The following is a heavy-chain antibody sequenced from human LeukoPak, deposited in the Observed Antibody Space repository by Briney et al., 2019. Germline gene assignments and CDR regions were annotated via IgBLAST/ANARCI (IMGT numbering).Heavy chain of an antibody. J-gene: IGHJ5*02. CDR2: INTNTGNP. Sequence: ASVKVSCKASGYTFTSYAMNWVRQAPGQGLEWMGWINTNTGNPTYAQGFTGRFVFSLDTSVSTAYLQISSLKAEDTAVYYCARESITGTTGRFSPWFPFDPWGQGTLVTVSS. CDR1: GYTFTSYA. D-gene: IGHD1-7*01. V-gene: IGHV7-4-1*02. CDR3: ARESITGTTGRFSPWFPFDP.